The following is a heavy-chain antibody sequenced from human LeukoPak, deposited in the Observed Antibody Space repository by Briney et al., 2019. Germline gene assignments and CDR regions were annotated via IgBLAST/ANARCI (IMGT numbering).Heavy chain of an antibody. CDR3: ARDRYSGYDIADY. V-gene: IGHV1-2*02. CDR2: INPNSGGT. J-gene: IGHJ4*02. D-gene: IGHD5-12*01. CDR1: GYTFTGYY. Sequence: GASVKVSCKASGYTFTGYYMHWVRQAPGQGLEWMGWINPNSGGTNYARKFQGRVTMTRDTSISTAYMELSRLRSDDTAVYYCARDRYSGYDIADYWGQGTLVTVSS.